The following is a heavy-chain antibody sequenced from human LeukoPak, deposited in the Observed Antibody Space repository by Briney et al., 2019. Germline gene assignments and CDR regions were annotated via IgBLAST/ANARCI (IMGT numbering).Heavy chain of an antibody. CDR3: ARDLSRRYYYDSSGHGWFDP. CDR2: IYYSGST. J-gene: IGHJ5*02. CDR1: GGSISSGGYC. Sequence: NPSQTLSLTCTVSGGSISSGGYCWSWIRQHPGKGLEWIGYIYYSGSTYYNPSLKSRVTISVDTSKNQFSLKLSSVTAADTAVYYCARDLSRRYYYDSSGHGWFDPWGQGTLVTVSS. D-gene: IGHD3-22*01. V-gene: IGHV4-31*03.